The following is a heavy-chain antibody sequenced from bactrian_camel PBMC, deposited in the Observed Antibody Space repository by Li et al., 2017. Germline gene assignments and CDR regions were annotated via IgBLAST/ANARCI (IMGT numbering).Heavy chain of an antibody. Sequence: QLVESGGGSVQPGGSLRLSCAASGFTLSSCMGWFRQAPGKGLEWVSAINSGGGTIYYVDLAKGRFTVSRDNAKNTLYLQLNSLKTEDTAMYYCATGGALTWYGYWAQGTQVTVS. D-gene: IGHD7*01. CDR1: GFTLSSC. V-gene: IGHV3S30*01. CDR2: INSGGGTI. J-gene: IGHJ4*01. CDR3: ATGGALTWYGY.